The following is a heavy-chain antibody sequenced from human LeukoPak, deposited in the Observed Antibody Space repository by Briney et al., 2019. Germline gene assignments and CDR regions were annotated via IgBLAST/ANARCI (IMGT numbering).Heavy chain of an antibody. J-gene: IGHJ4*02. D-gene: IGHD5-24*01. V-gene: IGHV4-39*01. CDR2: ISYTGST. CDR1: GGSISSSSYY. Sequence: SETLSLTCTVSGGSISSSSYYWGWIRQPPGKGLEWIGSISYTGSTYYNPSLKSRVTMSVDTSKNKLSLKLSSVTAAGTAVYYCARHGEKMTTITYFDYWGQGTLVTVSS. CDR3: ARHGEKMTTITYFDY.